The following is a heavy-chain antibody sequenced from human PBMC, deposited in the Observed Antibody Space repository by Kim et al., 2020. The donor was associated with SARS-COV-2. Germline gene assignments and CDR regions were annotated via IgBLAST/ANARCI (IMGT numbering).Heavy chain of an antibody. D-gene: IGHD3-10*01. J-gene: IGHJ4*02. Sequence: GGSLRLSCAASGFTFSSYGMHWVRQAPGKGLEWVAVISYDGSNKYYADSVKGRFTISRDNSKNTLYLQMNSLRAEDTAVYYCAGLWFGELLYGNFDYWGQGTLVTVSS. CDR2: ISYDGSNK. CDR3: AGLWFGELLYGNFDY. V-gene: IGHV3-30*03. CDR1: GFTFSSYG.